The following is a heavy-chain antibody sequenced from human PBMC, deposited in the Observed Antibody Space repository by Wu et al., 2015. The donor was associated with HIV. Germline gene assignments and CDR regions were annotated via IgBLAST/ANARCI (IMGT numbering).Heavy chain of an antibody. CDR2: IIPIFGTA. V-gene: IGHV1-69*05. D-gene: IGHD3-10*01. Sequence: QVQLVQSGAEVKKPGSSVKVSCKASGGTFSSYAISWVRQAPGQGLEWMGGIIPIFGTANYAQKFQGRVTITTDESTSTAYMELSSLRSEDTAVYYCARVFRFTMVRGVYYYYYGMDVWGQGDHGHRSP. CDR1: GGTFSSYA. J-gene: IGHJ6*02. CDR3: ARVFRFTMVRGVYYYYYGMDV.